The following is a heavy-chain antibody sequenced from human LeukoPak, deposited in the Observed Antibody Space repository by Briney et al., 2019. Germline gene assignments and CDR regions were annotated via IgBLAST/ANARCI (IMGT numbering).Heavy chain of an antibody. CDR1: GFTFSNAW. J-gene: IGHJ4*02. V-gene: IGHV3-15*01. D-gene: IGHD1-26*01. CDR2: IKSKTDGGTT. CDR3: TTDSGSYYWVPH. Sequence: GGSLRLSCAASGFTFSNAWMSWVRQAPGKGLEWVGRIKSKTDGGTTDYAAPVKGRFTISRDDSKNTLYLQMNSLKTEDTAVYYCTTDSGSYYWVPHWGQGTLVTVSS.